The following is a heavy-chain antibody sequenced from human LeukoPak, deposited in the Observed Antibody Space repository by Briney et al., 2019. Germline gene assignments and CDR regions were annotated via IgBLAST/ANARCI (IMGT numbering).Heavy chain of an antibody. V-gene: IGHV1-8*01. CDR3: ARDLGQGSSGHFDY. Sequence: ASVKVSCKASGYTFTSYDINWVRQATGQGLEWMGWMNSNNGHTGYAQKFLGRVTMTRSTSMSTAYMELSSLRSEDTAVYYCARDLGQGSSGHFDYWGQGTLVTVSS. D-gene: IGHD3-22*01. CDR2: MNSNNGHT. CDR1: GYTFTSYD. J-gene: IGHJ4*02.